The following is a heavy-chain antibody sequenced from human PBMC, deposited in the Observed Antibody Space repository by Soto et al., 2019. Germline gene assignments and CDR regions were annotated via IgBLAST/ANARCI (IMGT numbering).Heavy chain of an antibody. CDR3: ARGGRDTAAATYYFDY. J-gene: IGHJ4*02. CDR1: SGSISSSNW. CDR2: IYRSGST. D-gene: IGHD6-13*01. V-gene: IGHV4-4*02. Sequence: QVQLQESGPGLVKPSGTLSLTCAVSSGSISSSNWWSWVRQPPGKGLEGIGEIYRSGSTNYNPSHKSRVTISVDKSKNQFSLKLSSVTAADTAVYYCARGGRDTAAATYYFDYWGQGTLVTVSS.